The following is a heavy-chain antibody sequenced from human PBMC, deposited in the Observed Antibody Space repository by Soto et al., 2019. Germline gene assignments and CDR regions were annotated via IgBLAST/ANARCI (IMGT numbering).Heavy chain of an antibody. V-gene: IGHV3-23*01. Sequence: GGSLRLSCVASGFSISTHALTWVRQAPGKGLEWVSSFSGRSGDTYYAASVKGRFTISGDSSKNTVILQMNNLRADDTALYYCARDSSAWPNYFDSWGQGIQVTVSS. J-gene: IGHJ4*02. CDR2: FSGRSGDT. D-gene: IGHD6-19*01. CDR3: ARDSSAWPNYFDS. CDR1: GFSISTHA.